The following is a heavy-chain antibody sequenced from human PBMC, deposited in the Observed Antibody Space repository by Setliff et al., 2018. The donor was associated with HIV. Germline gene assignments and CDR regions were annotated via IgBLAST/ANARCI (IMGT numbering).Heavy chain of an antibody. CDR2: ISGTSIYT. CDR1: GFSLSDYY. J-gene: IGHJ6*02. CDR3: VKARVDGDYYYYYYGMDV. Sequence: GGSLRLSCAVSGFSLSDYYMSWIRQAPGKGLEWVSYISGTSIYTSYAESVNGRFTISRDNANNSVYLQMNSLRAEDTAVYYCVKARVDGDYYYYYYGMDVWGQGTMVTVSS. V-gene: IGHV3-11*06. D-gene: IGHD4-17*01.